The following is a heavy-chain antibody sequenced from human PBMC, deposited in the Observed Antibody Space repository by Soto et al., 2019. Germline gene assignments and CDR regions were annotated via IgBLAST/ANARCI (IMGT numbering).Heavy chain of an antibody. CDR1: GFTFSDHY. CDR3: ARVEGSGWIFDY. D-gene: IGHD6-19*01. V-gene: IGHV3-72*01. J-gene: IGHJ4*02. CDR2: TRNKANSYTT. Sequence: EVQLVESGGGLVQAGGSLRLSCAASGFTFSDHYMDWVRQAPGKGLEWVGRTRNKANSYTTEYAASVKGRFTISRDDSKNSLYLQMNSLKTEDTAVYYCARVEGSGWIFDYWGQGTLVTVSS.